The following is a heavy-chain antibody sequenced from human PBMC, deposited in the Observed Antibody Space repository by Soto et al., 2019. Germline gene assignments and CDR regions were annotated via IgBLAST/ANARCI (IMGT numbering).Heavy chain of an antibody. J-gene: IGHJ5*02. V-gene: IGHV1-58*01. Sequence: SVKVSCKASGFTYTNSAVQWVRQARGQRLEWIGCIVVGSGDAKYVQKFQERVTITRDMSTSTAYMELNSLRSEDTAVYYCARDRTYYDILAGSSKNNWFDPWGQGTLVTVS. D-gene: IGHD3-9*01. CDR2: IVVGSGDA. CDR3: ARDRTYYDILAGSSKNNWFDP. CDR1: GFTYTNSA.